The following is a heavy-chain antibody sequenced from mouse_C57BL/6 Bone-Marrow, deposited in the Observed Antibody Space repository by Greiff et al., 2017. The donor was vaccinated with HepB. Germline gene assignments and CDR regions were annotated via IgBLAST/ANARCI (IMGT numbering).Heavy chain of an antibody. CDR3: ARSHYYGSSGKNYYFDY. D-gene: IGHD1-1*01. CDR2: IYPGGGYT. CDR1: GYTFTNYW. J-gene: IGHJ2*01. Sequence: QVQLQQSGAELVRPGTSVKMSCKASGYTFTNYWIGWAKQRPGHGLEWIGDIYPGGGYTNYNEKFKGKATLTADKSSSTAYMQFSSLTSEDSAIYYCARSHYYGSSGKNYYFDYWGQGTTLTVSS. V-gene: IGHV1-63*01.